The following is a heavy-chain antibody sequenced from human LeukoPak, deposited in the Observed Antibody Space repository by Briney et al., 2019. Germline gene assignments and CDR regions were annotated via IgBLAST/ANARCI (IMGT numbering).Heavy chain of an antibody. CDR2: INVYNGNI. Sequence: GASVKVSCKTSGYSFTSYGTNWVRQAPGQGLEWMGWINVYNGNIYYAEKFQGRVTMTTDTSTSTAYMEVRSLRSDDTAVYYCARDHTIFGLVPSDFWGQGTLVTVSS. J-gene: IGHJ4*02. D-gene: IGHD3-3*01. V-gene: IGHV1-18*01. CDR3: ARDHTIFGLVPSDF. CDR1: GYSFTSYG.